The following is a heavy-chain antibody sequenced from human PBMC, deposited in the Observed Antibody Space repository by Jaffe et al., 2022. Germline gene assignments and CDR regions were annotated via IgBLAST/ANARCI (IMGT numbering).Heavy chain of an antibody. CDR2: ISGSGGST. CDR1: GFTFSSYA. D-gene: IGHD2-2*01. Sequence: EVQLLESGGGLVQPGGSLRLSCAASGFTFSSYAMSWVRQAPGKGLEWVSAISGSGGSTYYADSVKGRFTISRDNSKNTLYLQMNSLRAEDTAVYYCAKDGQYCSSTSCYVVDYWGQGTLVTVSS. CDR3: AKDGQYCSSTSCYVVDY. V-gene: IGHV3-23*01. J-gene: IGHJ4*02.